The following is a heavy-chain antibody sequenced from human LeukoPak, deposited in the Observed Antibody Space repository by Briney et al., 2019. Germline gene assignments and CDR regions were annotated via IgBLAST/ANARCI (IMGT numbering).Heavy chain of an antibody. CDR2: IYYSGST. CDR3: ARWAFINSKEYGMDV. Sequence: SDTQSLTCTVSGDSFSSSSYHGRWIRRPRAKGLVRIGCIYYSGSTYYNPSLKSRVTISVDTSKNQFSLKLSAVTAADTAVYYCARWAFINSKEYGMDVWGQGTTVTVSS. D-gene: IGHD2/OR15-2a*01. V-gene: IGHV4-39*07. J-gene: IGHJ6*02. CDR1: GDSFSSSSYH.